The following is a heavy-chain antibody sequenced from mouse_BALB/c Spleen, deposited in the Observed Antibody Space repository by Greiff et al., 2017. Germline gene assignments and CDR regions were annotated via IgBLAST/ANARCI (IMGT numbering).Heavy chain of an antibody. CDR1: GFTFSSYG. CDR2: INSNGGST. D-gene: IGHD1-1*02. J-gene: IGHJ2*01. Sequence: EVKVEESGGGLVQPGGSLKLSCAASGFTFSSYGMSWVRQTPDKRLELVATINSNGGSTYYPDSVKGRFTISRDNAKNTLYLQMSSLKSEDTAMYYCAGDGNFDYWGQGTTLTVSS. CDR3: AGDGNFDY. V-gene: IGHV5-6-3*01.